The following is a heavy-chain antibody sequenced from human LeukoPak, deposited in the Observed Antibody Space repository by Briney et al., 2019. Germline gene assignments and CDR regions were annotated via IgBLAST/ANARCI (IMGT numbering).Heavy chain of an antibody. CDR1: GFTLSSYA. V-gene: IGHV3-21*01. CDR2: ISSSSSYI. Sequence: GGSLRLSCAASGFTLSSYAMSWVRQGPGKGLEWVSSISSSSSYIYYADSVKGRFTISRDNAKNSLYLQMNSLRAEDTAVYYCARWRSSSSGPSKGFDIWGQGTMVTVSS. J-gene: IGHJ3*02. D-gene: IGHD6-6*01. CDR3: ARWRSSSSGPSKGFDI.